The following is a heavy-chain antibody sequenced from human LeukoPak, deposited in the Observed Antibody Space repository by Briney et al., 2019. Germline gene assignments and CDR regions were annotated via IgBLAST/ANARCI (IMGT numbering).Heavy chain of an antibody. CDR1: GFTFSSSA. J-gene: IGHJ4*02. D-gene: IGHD1-26*01. CDR3: ARGGIVGATTLDY. CDR2: ISSSSSYI. Sequence: PGGSLRLSCAASGFTFSSSAMTWVRQAPGKGLEWVSSISSSSSYIYYADSVKGRFTISRDNAKNSLYLQMNSLRAEDTAVYYCARGGIVGATTLDYWGQGTLVTVSS. V-gene: IGHV3-21*01.